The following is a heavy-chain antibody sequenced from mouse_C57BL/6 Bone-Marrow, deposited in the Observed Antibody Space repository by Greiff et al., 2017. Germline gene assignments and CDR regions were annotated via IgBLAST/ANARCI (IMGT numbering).Heavy chain of an antibody. V-gene: IGHV1-69*01. J-gene: IGHJ4*01. CDR1: GYTFTSYW. CDR3: ARGNDIYAMDY. D-gene: IGHD2-3*01. CDR2: IDPSDSYT. Sequence: VQLQQPGAELVMPGASVKLSCKASGYTFTSYWMHWVKQRPGQGLEWIGEIDPSDSYTNYNQKFKGKSTLTVDKSSSTAYMQLSSLTSEDSAVYYCARGNDIYAMDYWGQGTSVTVSS.